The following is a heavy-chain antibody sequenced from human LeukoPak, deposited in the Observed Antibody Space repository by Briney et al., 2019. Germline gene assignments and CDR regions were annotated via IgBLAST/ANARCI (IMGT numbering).Heavy chain of an antibody. V-gene: IGHV1-24*01. Sequence: ASVKVSCKVSGYTLTELSMHWVRQAPGKGLEWMGGFDPEDGETIYAQKFQGRVTMTGDTSTDTAYMELSSLRSEDTAVYYCATARKGGMDVWGQGTTVTVSS. CDR1: GYTLTELS. CDR2: FDPEDGET. J-gene: IGHJ6*02. CDR3: ATARKGGMDV.